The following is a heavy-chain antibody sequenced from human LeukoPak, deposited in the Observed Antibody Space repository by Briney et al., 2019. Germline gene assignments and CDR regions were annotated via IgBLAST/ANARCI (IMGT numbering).Heavy chain of an antibody. Sequence: GASVKVSCKASGYTFTSYYMHWVRQAPGQGLEWMGWISAYNGNTNYAQKLQGRVTMTTDTSTSTAYMELRSLRSDDTAVYYCARDRPEGVLYYYYYYGMDVWGQGTTVTVSS. D-gene: IGHD6-6*01. CDR2: ISAYNGNT. CDR1: GYTFTSYY. V-gene: IGHV1-18*04. J-gene: IGHJ6*02. CDR3: ARDRPEGVLYYYYYYGMDV.